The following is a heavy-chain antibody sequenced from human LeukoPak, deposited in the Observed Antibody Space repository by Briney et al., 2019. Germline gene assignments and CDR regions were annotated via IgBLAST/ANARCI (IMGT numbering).Heavy chain of an antibody. CDR1: GFTFSSYG. Sequence: QPGRSLRLSCAASGFTFSSYGMHWVRQAPGKGLEWVSAISGSGGSTYYADSVKGRFTISRDNSKNTLYLQMNSLRAEDTAVYYCAKVRGYSSGWYYFDYWGQGTLVTVSS. CDR3: AKVRGYSSGWYYFDY. D-gene: IGHD6-19*01. J-gene: IGHJ4*02. V-gene: IGHV3-23*01. CDR2: ISGSGGST.